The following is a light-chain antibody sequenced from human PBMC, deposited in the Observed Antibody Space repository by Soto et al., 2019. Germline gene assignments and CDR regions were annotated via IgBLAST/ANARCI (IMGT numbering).Light chain of an antibody. CDR2: GAS. CDR3: QQYGNSPQT. Sequence: EIVLTQSPGTLSLSPGERVTLSCRASQSVNSSYIAWYQHKPGQAPRLLIYGASNRATGIPDRFSGSGSGTDFTLTIARLEPGDFAVYYCQQYGNSPQTFGQGTKVDIK. CDR1: QSVNSSY. V-gene: IGKV3-20*01. J-gene: IGKJ1*01.